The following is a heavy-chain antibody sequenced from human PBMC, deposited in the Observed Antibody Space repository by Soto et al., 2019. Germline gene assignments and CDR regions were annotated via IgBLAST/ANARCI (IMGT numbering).Heavy chain of an antibody. J-gene: IGHJ4*02. D-gene: IGHD1-26*01. V-gene: IGHV3-72*01. CDR3: TRMVDSAF. Sequence: GESLKISCAASGFTFNDHYVDWVRQAPGKGLEWVGRSRNKAKSYSTDYAASVRGRFTVSRDDSKNSLYLDMRSLKIEDTAVYFCTRMVDSAFWGQGTLVTVSS. CDR2: SRNKAKSYST. CDR1: GFTFNDHY.